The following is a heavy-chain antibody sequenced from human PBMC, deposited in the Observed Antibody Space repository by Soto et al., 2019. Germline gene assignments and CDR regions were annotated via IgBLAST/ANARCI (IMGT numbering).Heavy chain of an antibody. CDR3: ARDAYDFWSGTDWFDP. D-gene: IGHD3-3*01. V-gene: IGHV4-4*07. J-gene: IGHJ5*02. Sequence: PSETLSLTCTVSGGSIIRYYWSWIRQPAGKGLEWIGRIYTSGSTNYNPSLKSRVTMSVDTSKNQFSLKLSSVTAADTAVYYCARDAYDFWSGTDWFDPWGQGTRVTVS. CDR2: IYTSGST. CDR1: GGSIIRYY.